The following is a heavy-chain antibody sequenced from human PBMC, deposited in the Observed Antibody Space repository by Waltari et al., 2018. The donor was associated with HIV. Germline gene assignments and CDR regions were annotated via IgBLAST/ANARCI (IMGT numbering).Heavy chain of an antibody. J-gene: IGHJ6*02. V-gene: IGHV1-2*04. CDR3: ARDAEVLGYSYRNYYYYYGMDA. CDR2: INPNSGGT. CDR1: GYTFSDYY. Sequence: QVQLVQSGAEVKKVGASVTVSCKASGYTFSDYYIPWVRQAPGQGLEWMGWINPNSGGTTYAQKFQGWVTMTRDTSVSTAYMELSRLRSDDTAVYYCARDAEVLGYSYRNYYYYYGMDAWGQGTTVTVSS. D-gene: IGHD5-18*01.